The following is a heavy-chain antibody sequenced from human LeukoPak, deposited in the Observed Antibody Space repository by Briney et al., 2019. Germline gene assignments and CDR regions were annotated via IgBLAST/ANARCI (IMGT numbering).Heavy chain of an antibody. V-gene: IGHV4-39*07. CDR3: ARARVYYYGSGSYYNRDNWFDP. J-gene: IGHJ5*02. CDR1: GGSISSSSYY. D-gene: IGHD3-10*01. Sequence: SETLSLTCTVSGGSISSSSYYWGWIRQPPGKGLEWIGEINHSGSTNYNPSLKSRVTISVDTSKNQFSLKLSSVTAADTAVYYCARARVYYYGSGSYYNRDNWFDPWGQGTLVTVSS. CDR2: INHSGST.